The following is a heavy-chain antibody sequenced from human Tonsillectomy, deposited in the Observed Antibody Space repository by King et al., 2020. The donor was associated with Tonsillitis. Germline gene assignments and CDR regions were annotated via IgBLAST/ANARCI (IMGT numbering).Heavy chain of an antibody. CDR2: ISWNSGSI. D-gene: IGHD1-14*01. V-gene: IGHV3-9*01. J-gene: IGHJ6*02. CDR3: AKGPSNGNRVGYYYYGMDV. Sequence: VQLVESGGGLVQPGRSLRLSCAASGFTFDDYAMHWVRQAPGKGLEWVSGISWNSGSIGYADSVKGRFTISRDNAKNSLYLQMNSLRAEDTALYYCAKGPSNGNRVGYYYYGMDVWGQGTTVTVSS. CDR1: GFTFDDYA.